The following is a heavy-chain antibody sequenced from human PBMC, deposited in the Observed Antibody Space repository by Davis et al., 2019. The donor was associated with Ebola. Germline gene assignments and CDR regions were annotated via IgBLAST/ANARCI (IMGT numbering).Heavy chain of an antibody. CDR1: GGSISSSSYY. J-gene: IGHJ6*02. V-gene: IGHV4-39*01. D-gene: IGHD3-10*01. Sequence: SETLSLTCTVSGGSISSSSYYWGWIRQPPGKGLEWIGSIYYSGSTYYNPSLKSRVTISVDTSKNQFSLKLSSVTAADTAVYYCASSITMVRGVIDYYYGMDVWGQGTTVTVSS. CDR3: ASSITMVRGVIDYYYGMDV. CDR2: IYYSGST.